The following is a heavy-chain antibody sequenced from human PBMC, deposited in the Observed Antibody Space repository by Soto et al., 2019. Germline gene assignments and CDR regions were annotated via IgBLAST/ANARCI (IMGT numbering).Heavy chain of an antibody. CDR2: ISSSTSYV. Sequence: EMQLVESGGGLVKPGGSLRLSCAASGFTFSRCGMNWLRQAPGKGLEWVASISSSTSYVYYADSVKGRFSTSRDNAKNILYLEMYALRTEDTAVYYCARDPSEGRVGNWFESWGQGTLVTVSS. V-gene: IGHV3-21*06. CDR1: GFTFSRCG. D-gene: IGHD2-2*01. J-gene: IGHJ5*01. CDR3: ARDPSEGRVGNWFES.